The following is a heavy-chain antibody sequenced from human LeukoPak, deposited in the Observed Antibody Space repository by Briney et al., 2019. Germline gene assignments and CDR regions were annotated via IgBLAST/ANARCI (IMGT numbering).Heavy chain of an antibody. CDR3: TTNLMENFDY. V-gene: IGHV3-15*01. D-gene: IGHD1-1*01. CDR1: GFTFSNAW. Sequence: GGSLRLSCAASGFTFSNAWMNWVRQAPGKGLEWVGRIKSKTDGGTTDYATPVKGRFTLSRSNSKKTLFLQMNSLKTEDTAVYYCTTNLMENFDYWGQGTLVTVSS. J-gene: IGHJ4*02. CDR2: IKSKTDGGTT.